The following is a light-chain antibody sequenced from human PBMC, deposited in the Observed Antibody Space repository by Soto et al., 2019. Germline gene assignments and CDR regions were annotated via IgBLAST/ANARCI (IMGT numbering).Light chain of an antibody. Sequence: DIQMTQSPSSLSASVGDRVTITCQSSLDITNYLNWYQQKPGKATKLLIYDASNLETGVPSRFSGRGSGTDFTFTITSLQTEDIATYYCQQYDHLPFTFGPGTKV. V-gene: IGKV1-33*01. CDR3: QQYDHLPFT. CDR2: DAS. J-gene: IGKJ3*01. CDR1: LDITNY.